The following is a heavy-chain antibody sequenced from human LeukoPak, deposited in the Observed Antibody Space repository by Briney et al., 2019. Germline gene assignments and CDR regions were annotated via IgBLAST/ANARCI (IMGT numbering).Heavy chain of an antibody. CDR1: GFTFSSYW. CDR2: IKQDGSEK. Sequence: PGGSLRLSCAASGFTFSSYWMSWVRQAPGKGLEWVANIKQDGSEKYYVDSVKGRFTISRDNAKNTLFLQMDSLRAEDTAVYYCARLRGGNGDSGGSLENWGQGTLVTVSS. V-gene: IGHV3-7*01. CDR3: ARLRGGNGDSGGSLEN. D-gene: IGHD4-17*01. J-gene: IGHJ4*02.